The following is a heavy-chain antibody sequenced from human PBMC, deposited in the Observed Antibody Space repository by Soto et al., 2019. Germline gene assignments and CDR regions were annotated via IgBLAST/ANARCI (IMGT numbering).Heavy chain of an antibody. CDR2: IKKDGSEK. D-gene: IGHD5-18*01. J-gene: IGHJ4*02. V-gene: IGHV3-7*03. Sequence: GGSLRLSCAASGISTSSYWMGWVRQAPGRGLEWVASIKKDGSEKYYMDSLKGRFTISRDNALNSLYLQMNSLRAEDTAVYFCVTGYHSDYWGQGTLVTVSS. CDR3: VTGYHSDY. CDR1: GISTSSYW.